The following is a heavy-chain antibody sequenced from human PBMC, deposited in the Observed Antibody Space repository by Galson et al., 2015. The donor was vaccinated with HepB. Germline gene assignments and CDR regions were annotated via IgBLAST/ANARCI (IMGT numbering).Heavy chain of an antibody. CDR2: ISYDGSNK. D-gene: IGHD1-1*01. CDR1: GFTFSSYA. V-gene: IGHV3-30*04. J-gene: IGHJ5*02. Sequence: SLRLSCAASGFTFSSYAMHWVRQAPGKGLEWVAVISYDGSNKYYADSVKGRFTISRDNSKNTLYLQMNSLRAEDTAVYYCAKDHDVLGFNPWGQGTLVTVSS. CDR3: AKDHDVLGFNP.